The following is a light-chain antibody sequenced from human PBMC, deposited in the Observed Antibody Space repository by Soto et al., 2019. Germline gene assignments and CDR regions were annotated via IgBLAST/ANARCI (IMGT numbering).Light chain of an antibody. CDR2: GAS. V-gene: IGKV3-20*01. Sequence: EIVLTQSPGTLSLSPRERATLSCRASQSVSSNYLAWYQHKPGQALGLRIYGASSRATGIPDRFTGSASGTHFTLTISRLEPEDFAVYYCQQFGSSPFTFGPGTKVDIK. CDR1: QSVSSNY. CDR3: QQFGSSPFT. J-gene: IGKJ3*01.